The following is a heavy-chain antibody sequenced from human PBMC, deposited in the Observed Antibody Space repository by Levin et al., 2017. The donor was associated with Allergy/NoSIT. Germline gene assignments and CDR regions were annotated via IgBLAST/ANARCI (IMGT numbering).Heavy chain of an antibody. V-gene: IGHV3-30-3*01. Sequence: GESLKISCAASGFTFSDYAIYWVRQAPGKGLEWVAVIKYDASSKNYADSVRGRFTVSRDDSENTSFLQMNSLRADDTAVYYCARAITGYPGVWGYWGQGTLVTVSS. CDR1: GFTFSDYA. D-gene: IGHD3-16*01. CDR2: IKYDASSK. CDR3: ARAITGYPGVWGY. J-gene: IGHJ4*02.